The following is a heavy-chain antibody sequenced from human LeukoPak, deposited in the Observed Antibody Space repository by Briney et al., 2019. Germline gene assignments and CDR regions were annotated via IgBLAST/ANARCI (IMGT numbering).Heavy chain of an antibody. V-gene: IGHV3-7*01. CDR1: GLTFRNYW. D-gene: IGHD3-10*02. CDR3: VSWSGKYYVTSEIPANS. CDR2: ISEDGSNK. J-gene: IGHJ4*02. Sequence: QPGGSLRLSCAASGLTFRNYWMSWIRQAPGKGLEWAAHISEDGSNKYYVDSVKGRFTISRDNAKNSLYLQMNSLRVEDTAVYYCVSWSGKYYVTSEIPANSWGLGTLVTVSS.